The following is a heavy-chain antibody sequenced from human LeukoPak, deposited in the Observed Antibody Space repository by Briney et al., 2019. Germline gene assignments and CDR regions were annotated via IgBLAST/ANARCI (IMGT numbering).Heavy chain of an antibody. V-gene: IGHV3-9*01. J-gene: IGHJ4*02. CDR3: AKDITDFWSGYYYFDY. CDR2: ISWNSGSI. D-gene: IGHD3-3*01. CDR1: GFTFDDYA. Sequence: SGGSLRLSCAASGFTFDDYAMHWVRQAPGKGLEWVSGISWNSGSIGYADSVKGRFTISRDNAKNSLYLQMNSPRAEDTALYYCAKDITDFWSGYYYFDYWGQGTLVTVSS.